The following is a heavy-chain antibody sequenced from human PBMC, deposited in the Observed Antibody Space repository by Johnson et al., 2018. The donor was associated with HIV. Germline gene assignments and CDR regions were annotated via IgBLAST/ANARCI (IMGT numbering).Heavy chain of an antibody. CDR1: GFTFSDYY. Sequence: QVQLVESGGGLVKPGVSLRLSCAASGFTFSDYYMSWIRQAPGKGLEWISYISSSGTTKYYADSVKGRFTISRDNAKNSLYLQMNSLRAEDTALYYCVRGYYYDSGGYYDAFDIRGQGTMVTVSS. J-gene: IGHJ3*02. V-gene: IGHV3-11*01. CDR2: ISSSGTTK. D-gene: IGHD3-22*01. CDR3: VRGYYYDSGGYYDAFDI.